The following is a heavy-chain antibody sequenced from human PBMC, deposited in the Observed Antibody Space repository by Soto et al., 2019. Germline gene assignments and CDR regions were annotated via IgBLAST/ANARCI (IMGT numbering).Heavy chain of an antibody. V-gene: IGHV3-33*01. J-gene: IGHJ6*02. D-gene: IGHD3-3*01. CDR1: GFTFSSYG. CDR3: ARSFTIFGVVIVYGMDV. Sequence: HPGGSLRLSCAASGFTFSSYGMHWVRQAPGKGLEWVAVIWYDGSNKYYADSVKGRFTISRDNSKNTLYLQMNSLRAEDTAVYYCARSFTIFGVVIVYGMDVWGQGTTVTVSS. CDR2: IWYDGSNK.